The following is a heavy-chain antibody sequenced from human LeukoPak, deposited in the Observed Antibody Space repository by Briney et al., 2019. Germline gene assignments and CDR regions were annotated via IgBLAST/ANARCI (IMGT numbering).Heavy chain of an antibody. Sequence: SETLSLTCTVSGGSISSSSYYWGWIRQPPGKGLEWIGSIYYSGSTNYNPSLKSRVTISVDTSKNQFSLKLSSVTAADTAVYYCASLDTVAGYGMDVWGQGTTVTVSS. J-gene: IGHJ6*02. D-gene: IGHD6-19*01. CDR2: IYYSGST. V-gene: IGHV4-39*07. CDR3: ASLDTVAGYGMDV. CDR1: GGSISSSSYY.